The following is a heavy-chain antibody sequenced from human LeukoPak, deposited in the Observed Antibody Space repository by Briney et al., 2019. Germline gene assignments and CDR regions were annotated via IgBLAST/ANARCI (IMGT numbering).Heavy chain of an antibody. J-gene: IGHJ4*02. D-gene: IGHD6-6*01. CDR1: GFTFSSYG. CDR3: AKDRAPNSSSSSSDY. CDR2: IWYDGSNK. V-gene: IGHV3-33*06. Sequence: GRSLRLSCAASGFTFSSYGMHWVRQAPGKGLEWVAVIWYDGSNKYYADSVKGRFTISRDNSKNTLYLQMNSLRAEDTAVYYCAKDRAPNSSSSSSDYWGQGTLVTVSS.